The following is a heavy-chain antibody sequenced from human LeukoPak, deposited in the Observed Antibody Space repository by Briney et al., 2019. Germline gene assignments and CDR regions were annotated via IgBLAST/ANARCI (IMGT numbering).Heavy chain of an antibody. J-gene: IGHJ4*02. CDR1: GFTFSSYA. CDR2: ISGRGGST. V-gene: IGHV3-23*01. CDR3: AKLERSDYDHYY. D-gene: IGHD5-12*01. Sequence: GGSLRLSCAASGFTFSSYAMSWVRQAPGKGLEWVSSISGRGGSTYYADSVKGRFTISRDLSKSTVFLQMNSLRAEDTAVYYCAKLERSDYDHYYWGQGTLVAVSS.